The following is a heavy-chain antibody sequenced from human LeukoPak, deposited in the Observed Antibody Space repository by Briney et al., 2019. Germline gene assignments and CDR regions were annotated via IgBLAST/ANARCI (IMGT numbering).Heavy chain of an antibody. CDR3: AGDISGYDTFDI. D-gene: IGHD5-12*01. CDR2: ISYSGSN. V-gene: IGHV4-59*01. J-gene: IGHJ3*02. CDR1: GDPISSYV. Sequence: PSETPSLTCTVSGDPISSYVWNWIRPPPGKGLEWIAYISYSGSNNYNPSLKSRVTISVDTSKYQFSLRLSCVAAADTAVYYCAGDISGYDTFDIWGHGTMVTVSS.